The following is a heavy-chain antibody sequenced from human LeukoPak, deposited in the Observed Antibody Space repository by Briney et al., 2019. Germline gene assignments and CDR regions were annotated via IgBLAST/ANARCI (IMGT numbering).Heavy chain of an antibody. D-gene: IGHD3-3*01. CDR1: GGSMSPYH. J-gene: IGHJ5*02. CDR3: ARGLRFLEWLFKPTNWFDP. Sequence: SETLSLTCTVSGGSMSPYHWGWIRQPPGKGLEWTGYIYYSGSTNYNPSLNSRVTISVDTSKNQFSLKLSSVTAADTAVYYCARGLRFLEWLFKPTNWFDPWGQGTLVTVSS. V-gene: IGHV4-59*12. CDR2: IYYSGST.